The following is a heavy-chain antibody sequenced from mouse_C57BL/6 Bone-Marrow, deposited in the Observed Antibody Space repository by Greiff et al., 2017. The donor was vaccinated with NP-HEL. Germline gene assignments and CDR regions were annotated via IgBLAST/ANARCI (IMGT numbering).Heavy chain of an antibody. V-gene: IGHV14-1*01. D-gene: IGHD1-1*01. CDR1: GFNIKDYY. Sequence: DVKLVESGAELVRPGASVKLSCTASGFNIKDYYMHWVKQRPEQGLEWIGRIDPEDGDTEYAPKFQGKATMTADTSSNTAYLQLSSLTSEDTAVYYCTEFPYYYGSSPWYFEVWGTGTTVTVSS. J-gene: IGHJ1*03. CDR3: TEFPYYYGSSPWYFEV. CDR2: IDPEDGDT.